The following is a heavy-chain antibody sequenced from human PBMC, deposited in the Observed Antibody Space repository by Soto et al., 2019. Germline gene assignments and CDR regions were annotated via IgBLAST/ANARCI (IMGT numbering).Heavy chain of an antibody. CDR2: IYYSGST. Sequence: LSLTCTVSGGSISSSSYYWGWIRQPPGKGLEWIGSIYYSGSTYYNPSLKSRVTISVDTSKNQFSLKLSSVTAADTAVYYCARFPQRPGHHSYYYYYVMDVWGQGTTVTVSS. CDR1: GGSISSSSYY. CDR3: ARFPQRPGHHSYYYYYVMDV. J-gene: IGHJ6*02. V-gene: IGHV4-39*01.